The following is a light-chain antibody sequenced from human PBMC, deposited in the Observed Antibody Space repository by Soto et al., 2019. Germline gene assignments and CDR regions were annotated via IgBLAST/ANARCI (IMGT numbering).Light chain of an antibody. V-gene: IGKV1-39*01. CDR3: KQSYNTPLT. CDR2: AAS. J-gene: IGKJ4*01. Sequence: DIQMTQSPSSLSASVGDRVTITCRASQSISSYLNWYQQKPGKAPKLLIYAASSLQSGVPSRFSGSGSGTDFTLTISRLQPEDFATYYCKQSYNTPLTFGGGTKVEIK. CDR1: QSISSY.